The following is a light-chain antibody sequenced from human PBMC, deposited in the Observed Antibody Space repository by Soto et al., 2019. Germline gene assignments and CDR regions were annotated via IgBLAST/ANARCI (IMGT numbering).Light chain of an antibody. Sequence: EVVWTQSPGTLSLSPGERATLSCRASQSVSSSTYLVWYQQKPGQAPRLLIYGASSRATGIPDRFSGSGSGTDFTLTISSLEPEDFAVYYCQQYDSSPKTFGQGTKVDIK. V-gene: IGKV3-20*01. CDR1: QSVSSSTY. CDR3: QQYDSSPKT. J-gene: IGKJ1*01. CDR2: GAS.